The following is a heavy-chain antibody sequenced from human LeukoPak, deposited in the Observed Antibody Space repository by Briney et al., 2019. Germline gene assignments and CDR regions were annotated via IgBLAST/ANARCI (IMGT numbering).Heavy chain of an antibody. CDR2: IIPIFGTA. CDR1: RGTFSSYA. D-gene: IGHD6-19*01. CDR3: ARGRSSGWAQRIFDY. V-gene: IGHV1-69*05. Sequence: SVKVSCNVSRGTFSSYAISWVRQAPGQGLEWMGGIIPIFGTANYAQKCQGRVTITTDESTSTAYMELSSLRSEDTAVYYCARGRSSGWAQRIFDYWGQGTLVTVSS. J-gene: IGHJ4*02.